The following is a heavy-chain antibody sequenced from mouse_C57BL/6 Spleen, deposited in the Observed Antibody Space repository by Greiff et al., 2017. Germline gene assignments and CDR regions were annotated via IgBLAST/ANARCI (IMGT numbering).Heavy chain of an antibody. CDR3: TRRDFYLRAMDY. V-gene: IGHV1-15*01. Sequence: ESGAELVRPGASVTLSCKASGYTFTDYEMHWVKQTPVHGLEWIGAIDTETGGTAYNQKFKGKAILTADKSSSTAYMELRSLTSEDSAVYYCTRRDFYLRAMDYWGQGTSVTVSS. J-gene: IGHJ4*01. CDR1: GYTFTDYE. CDR2: IDTETGGT. D-gene: IGHD1-1*01.